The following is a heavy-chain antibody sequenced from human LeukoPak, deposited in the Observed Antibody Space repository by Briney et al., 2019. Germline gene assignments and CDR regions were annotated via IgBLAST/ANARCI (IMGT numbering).Heavy chain of an antibody. D-gene: IGHD3-22*01. J-gene: IGHJ4*02. CDR1: GGTFSSYA. Sequence: ASVKVSCKASGGTFSSYAISWVRQAPGQGLEWMGGIIPIFGTANYAQKFQGRVTITADKSTSTAYMELSRLRSDDTAVYYCARESGHYYDSRRFDYWGQGTLVTVSS. V-gene: IGHV1-69*06. CDR2: IIPIFGTA. CDR3: ARESGHYYDSRRFDY.